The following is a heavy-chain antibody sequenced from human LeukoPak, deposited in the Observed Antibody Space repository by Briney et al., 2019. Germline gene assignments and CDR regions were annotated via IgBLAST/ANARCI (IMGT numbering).Heavy chain of an antibody. CDR2: IWYDGSNK. CDR3: ARESSGGGNALDY. V-gene: IGHV3-33*01. Sequence: GRSLRLSCAASGFTFSSFGMHWVRHAAGQGLEWVAVIWYDGSNKYYADFVKGRFTISRDNSKNTLHLQMNSLRAEDTAVYYCARESSGGGNALDYWGQGTLVTVSS. CDR1: GFTFSSFG. D-gene: IGHD4-23*01. J-gene: IGHJ4*02.